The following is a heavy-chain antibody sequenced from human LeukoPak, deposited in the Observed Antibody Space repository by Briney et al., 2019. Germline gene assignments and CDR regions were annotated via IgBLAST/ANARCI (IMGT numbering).Heavy chain of an antibody. CDR2: IYHSGST. CDR1: GYSISSGYY. J-gene: IGHJ4*02. Sequence: PSETLSLTCTVSGYSISSGYYWGWIRPPPGKGLEWIGIIYHSGSTYYNPSLKSRVTISVDTSKNQFSLKLSSVTAADTAVYYCAREHPKGPAADVYFDYWGQGTLVTVSS. V-gene: IGHV4-38-2*02. CDR3: AREHPKGPAADVYFDY. D-gene: IGHD2-2*01.